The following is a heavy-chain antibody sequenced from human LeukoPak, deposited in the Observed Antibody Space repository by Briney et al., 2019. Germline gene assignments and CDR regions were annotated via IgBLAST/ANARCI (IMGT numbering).Heavy chain of an antibody. CDR3: ARDVTGYCTNGVCYGPGMDV. Sequence: KPGGSLRLSRAASGFTFSNYYMSWISQAPGKGLEWVSYISSSGSNIYYADSVKGRFTISRDNAKNSLYLQMNSLRAEDTAVYYCARDVTGYCTNGVCYGPGMDVWGQGTTVTVSS. CDR1: GFTFSNYY. CDR2: ISSSGSNI. D-gene: IGHD2-8*01. J-gene: IGHJ6*02. V-gene: IGHV3-11*01.